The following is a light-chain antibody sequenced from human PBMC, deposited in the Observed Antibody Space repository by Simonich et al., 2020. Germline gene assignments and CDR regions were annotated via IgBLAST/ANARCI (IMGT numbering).Light chain of an antibody. V-gene: IGLV2-14*01. CDR2: DVS. Sequence: QSALTQPASVSGSPGQSITIPCTGTSSDVGGYNYVLWYQQHPGKAPKLMIYDVSKRPSGVSNRFSGSKSGNTESLTISGLQAEDEADYYCSSYTSSSTLVFGGGTKLTVL. CDR3: SSYTSSSTLV. J-gene: IGLJ2*01. CDR1: SSDVGGYNY.